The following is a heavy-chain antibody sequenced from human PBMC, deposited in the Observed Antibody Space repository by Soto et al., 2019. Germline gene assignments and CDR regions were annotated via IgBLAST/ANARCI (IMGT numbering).Heavy chain of an antibody. D-gene: IGHD4-4*01. Sequence: QVQLVESGGGLVKPGGSLRLSCVASGFTFSDYYMSRFRQAPGKGLEWVSYISSGGSVIYSADSMKGRFTISRDNAKNSLYLQVNSLRAEDTAVYYCAREPRDDYMISGGFDYWGQGTLVTVSS. CDR2: ISSGGSVI. J-gene: IGHJ4*02. CDR1: GFTFSDYY. V-gene: IGHV3-11*01. CDR3: AREPRDDYMISGGFDY.